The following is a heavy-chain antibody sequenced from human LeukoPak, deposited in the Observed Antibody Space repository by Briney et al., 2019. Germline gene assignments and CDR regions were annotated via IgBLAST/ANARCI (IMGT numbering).Heavy chain of an antibody. J-gene: IGHJ4*02. CDR2: IGASGGST. CDR3: VRDVWGDRDSYFDF. V-gene: IGHV3-23*01. Sequence: GGSLRLSCATSGFTFSSYAMSWVRQAPGKGLEWVSGIGASGGSTYYADSVKGRFTISRDNAKNTLDLQMNSLRAEDTAVYYCVRDVWGDRDSYFDFWGQGTLVTVSS. D-gene: IGHD2-21*01. CDR1: GFTFSSYA.